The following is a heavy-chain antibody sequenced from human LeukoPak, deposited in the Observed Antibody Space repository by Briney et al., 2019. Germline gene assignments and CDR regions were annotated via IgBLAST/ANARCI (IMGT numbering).Heavy chain of an antibody. Sequence: GGSLRLSCAASGFTFSSYAMSWVRQAPGKGLEGVSAISGSGGSTYYAGSVKGRFTISRDNSKNTLYVQMNSLRDEDTAVYYCAKSSVAVAGNFDYWGQGTLVTVSS. CDR1: GFTFSSYA. CDR2: ISGSGGST. D-gene: IGHD6-19*01. V-gene: IGHV3-23*01. CDR3: AKSSVAVAGNFDY. J-gene: IGHJ4*02.